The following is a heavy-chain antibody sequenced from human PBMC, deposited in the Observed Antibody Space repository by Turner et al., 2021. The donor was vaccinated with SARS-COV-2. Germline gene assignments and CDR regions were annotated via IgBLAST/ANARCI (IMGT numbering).Heavy chain of an antibody. CDR3: ASNSYFYDSSGNSGNYFKH. J-gene: IGHJ4*02. CDR2: SFQNVNT. CDR1: GGSISSGGYS. Sequence: QLQLQESGPGLVKPSQTLSLTCAVSGGSISSGGYSWSWIRQPPGKGLEWIGYSFQNVNTYYIPSLKSRATISLDRPKNEFSLKLSSVTAADTAVYYCASNSYFYDSSGNSGNYFKHWGLGTLVTVSP. V-gene: IGHV4-30-2*01. D-gene: IGHD3-22*01.